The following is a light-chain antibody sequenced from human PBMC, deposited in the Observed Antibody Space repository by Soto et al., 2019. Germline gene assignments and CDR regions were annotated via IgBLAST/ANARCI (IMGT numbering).Light chain of an antibody. CDR3: QQYNAYSQT. Sequence: EIQMTQSPATLSAAVGDRVTITCRASQSVSTWLAWYQQRPGKAPNLLIYDASTVESGVPSRFSGSGSGTEFTLTINNLQPDDYGIYFCQQYNAYSQTFAQGTKVDIK. CDR1: QSVSTW. V-gene: IGKV1-5*01. J-gene: IGKJ1*01. CDR2: DAS.